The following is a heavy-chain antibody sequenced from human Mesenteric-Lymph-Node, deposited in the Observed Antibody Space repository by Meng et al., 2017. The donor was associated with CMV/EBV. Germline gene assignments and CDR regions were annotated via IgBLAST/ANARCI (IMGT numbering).Heavy chain of an antibody. CDR3: ARGWYSSRRGGSSLDY. Sequence: GRPLRLSCAASGFTFSSYAMHWVRQAPGKGLEWVAVISYDGSNKYYADSVKGRFTISRDNSKNTLYMQMNSLRAEDTAVYYCARGWYSSRRGGSSLDYWGQGTLVTVSS. J-gene: IGHJ4*02. V-gene: IGHV3-30*04. D-gene: IGHD6-13*01. CDR1: GFTFSSYA. CDR2: ISYDGSNK.